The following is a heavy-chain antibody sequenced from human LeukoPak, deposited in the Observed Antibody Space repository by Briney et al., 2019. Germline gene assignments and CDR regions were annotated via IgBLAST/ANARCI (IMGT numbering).Heavy chain of an antibody. J-gene: IGHJ3*02. V-gene: IGHV3-21*01. CDR3: AREGSYGSAFGRNAFDI. Sequence: PGGSLRLSCAASGFTFSSYSMSWVRQAPGKGLEWVSSITSSSSYIYYADSVKGRFTMSRDNAKNSLYLQMNSLRAEDTAVYYCAREGSYGSAFGRNAFDIWGQGTMVTVSS. D-gene: IGHD3-10*01. CDR2: ITSSSSYI. CDR1: GFTFSSYS.